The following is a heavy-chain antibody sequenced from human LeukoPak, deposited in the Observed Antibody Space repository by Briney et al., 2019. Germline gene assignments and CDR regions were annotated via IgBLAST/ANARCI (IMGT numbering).Heavy chain of an antibody. V-gene: IGHV4-38-2*02. J-gene: IGHJ4*02. Sequence: SEILSLTCTVSGFSISSGYYWAWIRQPPGKGLEWIGSVYHTGGTYYNPSLKSRVTISVDTSRNQFSLRLSSVTAADTAVYYCARDPGLITPFDYWGQGTLVTVSS. CDR3: ARDPGLITPFDY. D-gene: IGHD1-14*01. CDR2: VYHTGGT. CDR1: GFSISSGYY.